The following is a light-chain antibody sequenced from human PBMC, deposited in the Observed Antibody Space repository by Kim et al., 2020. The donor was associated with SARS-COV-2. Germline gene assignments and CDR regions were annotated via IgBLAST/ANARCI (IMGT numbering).Light chain of an antibody. Sequence: LSPGERATLACRASQSVTSRNLAWYQQRPGQAPRLLIYGASSRATGIPDRFIGSGSGTDFTLTISRLEPEDFAVYYCQQYGSSPRTFGQGTKLEI. CDR1: QSVTSRN. J-gene: IGKJ2*01. CDR2: GAS. V-gene: IGKV3-20*01. CDR3: QQYGSSPRT.